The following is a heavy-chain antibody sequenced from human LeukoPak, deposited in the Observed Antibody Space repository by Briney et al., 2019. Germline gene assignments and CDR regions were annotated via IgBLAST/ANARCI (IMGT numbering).Heavy chain of an antibody. Sequence: GGSLRLSCAASGFIFSTYGMHWVRQAPGKGLEWVAFIRNDGSDKYYAVSVKGRFTISRDNSKNTLYLQMNSLRAEDTAVYYCAKDQGKWEPNYFDYWGQGTLVTVSS. J-gene: IGHJ4*02. CDR2: IRNDGSDK. CDR1: GFIFSTYG. CDR3: AKDQGKWEPNYFDY. D-gene: IGHD1-26*01. V-gene: IGHV3-30*02.